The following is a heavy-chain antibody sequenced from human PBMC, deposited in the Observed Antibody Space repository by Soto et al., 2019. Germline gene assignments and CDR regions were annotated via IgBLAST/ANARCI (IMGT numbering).Heavy chain of an antibody. CDR2: IKSKTAGGTT. J-gene: IGHJ6*02. V-gene: IGHV3-15*01. CDR1: GFTFSNAW. Sequence: EVQLVESGGGLVKPGGSLRLSCAASGFTFSNAWMSWVRQAPGKGLEWVGRIKSKTAGGTTDYAAPVKGRFTISRDDSKNTLYLQMNSLKTEDTAVYYCTTGPMTTVTTGSLSYPSYYYYGMDVWGQGTTVTVSS. CDR3: TTGPMTTVTTGSLSYPSYYYYGMDV. D-gene: IGHD4-17*01.